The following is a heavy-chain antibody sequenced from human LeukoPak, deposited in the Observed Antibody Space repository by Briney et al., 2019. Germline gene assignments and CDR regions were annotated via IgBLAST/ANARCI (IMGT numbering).Heavy chain of an antibody. V-gene: IGHV3-48*01. D-gene: IGHD6-19*01. CDR1: GFTFSSYS. Sequence: GGSLRLSCAASGFTFSSYSMNWVRQAPGKGLEWVSYISSSSSTIYYADSVKGRFTISRDNAKNSLYLQMNSLGAEDTAVYYCARPPIAVAGMIVDYWGQGTLVTVSS. J-gene: IGHJ4*02. CDR2: ISSSSSTI. CDR3: ARPPIAVAGMIVDY.